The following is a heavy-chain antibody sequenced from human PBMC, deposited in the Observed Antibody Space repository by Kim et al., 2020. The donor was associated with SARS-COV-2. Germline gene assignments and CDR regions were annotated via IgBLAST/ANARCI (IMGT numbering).Heavy chain of an antibody. D-gene: IGHD3-10*01. CDR3: ARLPPYYGSGSSFDY. J-gene: IGHJ4*02. V-gene: IGHV5-51*01. CDR1: GYSFTSYW. CDR2: IYPGDSDT. Sequence: GESLQISCKGSGYSFTSYWIGWVRQMPGKGLEWMGIIYPGDSDTRYSPSFQGQVTISADKSISTAYLQWSSLKASDTAMYYCARLPPYYGSGSSFDYWGQGTLVTVSS.